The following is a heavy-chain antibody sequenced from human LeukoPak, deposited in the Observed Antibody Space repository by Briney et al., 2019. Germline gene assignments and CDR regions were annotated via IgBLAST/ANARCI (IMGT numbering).Heavy chain of an antibody. D-gene: IGHD5-18*01. CDR2: INHSGST. CDR1: GGSISSSSYY. J-gene: IGHJ6*03. CDR3: AGGGYSYGYYYYYYMDV. Sequence: MSSETLSLTCTVSGGSISSSSYYWSWIRQPPGKGLEWIGEINHSGSTNYNPSLKSRVTISVDTSKNQFSLKLSSVTAADTAVYYCAGGGYSYGYYYYYYMDVWGKGTTVTVSS. V-gene: IGHV4-39*07.